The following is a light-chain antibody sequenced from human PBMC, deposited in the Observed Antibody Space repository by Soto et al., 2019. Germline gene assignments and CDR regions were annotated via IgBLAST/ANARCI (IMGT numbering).Light chain of an antibody. Sequence: QAVVTQEPSLTVSPGGTVTLTCASSTGAVSTGHYANWFQQKPGQAPRSPIYSTDNKHSWTSARFSGSLLGGKATLTLSGVQPEDEAEYYCLLYYGGAQIFGGGTKVTVL. J-gene: IGLJ2*01. CDR1: TGAVSTGHY. V-gene: IGLV7-43*01. CDR2: STD. CDR3: LLYYGGAQI.